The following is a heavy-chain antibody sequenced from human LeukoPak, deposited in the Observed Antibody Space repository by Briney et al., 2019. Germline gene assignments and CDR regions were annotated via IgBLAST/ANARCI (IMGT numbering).Heavy chain of an antibody. CDR1: GFTFSSYW. CDR3: ARAGDIVTTMGV. J-gene: IGHJ6*02. D-gene: IGHD5-12*01. Sequence: GGSLRLSCAASGFTFSSYWMHWARQSPGKGLVWVLHINGYSGSITSADSVNSRFTISRDNAKHTPSLQMNSLRAEDTAVYYCARAGDIVTTMGVWGQGTTVTVSS. V-gene: IGHV3-74*01. CDR2: INGYSGSI.